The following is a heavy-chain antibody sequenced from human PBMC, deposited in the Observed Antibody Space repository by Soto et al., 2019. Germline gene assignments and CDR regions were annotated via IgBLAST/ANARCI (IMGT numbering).Heavy chain of an antibody. Sequence: QVELKQSGAEVRKPGASVKVSCKASGYNFRSYGISWLRQAPGQGLEWMGWISGSSPNTTYAQKFQGRVTLTTDTSASTAYLELRSLRSDDTAVYYCVRDEVGPRRFTYAYPNWGQGTLVTVSS. V-gene: IGHV1-18*04. J-gene: IGHJ4*02. CDR3: VRDEVGPRRFTYAYPN. CDR1: GYNFRSYG. CDR2: ISGSSPNT. D-gene: IGHD1-26*01.